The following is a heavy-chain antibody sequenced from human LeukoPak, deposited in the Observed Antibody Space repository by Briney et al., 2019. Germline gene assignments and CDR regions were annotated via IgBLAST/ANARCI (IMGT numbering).Heavy chain of an antibody. CDR3: ARGAMAARPHYYYYGMDV. D-gene: IGHD6-6*01. J-gene: IGHJ6*02. V-gene: IGHV1-2*02. CDR2: INPNSGGT. CDR1: GYTFTCYY. Sequence: ASVKVSCKASGYTFTCYYMHWVRQAPGQGLEWMGWINPNSGGTNYAQKFQGRVTMTRDTSISTAYMELSRLRSDDTAVYYCARGAMAARPHYYYYGMDVWGQGTTVTVSS.